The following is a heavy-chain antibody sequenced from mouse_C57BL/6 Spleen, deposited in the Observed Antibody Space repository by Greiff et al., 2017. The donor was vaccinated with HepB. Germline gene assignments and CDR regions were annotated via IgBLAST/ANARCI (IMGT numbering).Heavy chain of an antibody. J-gene: IGHJ4*01. CDR2: IYPGSGNT. V-gene: IGHV1-66*01. CDR3: AEAYYSNGYAMDY. Sequence: QVQLQQSGPELVKPGASVKISCKASGYSFTSYYIHWVKQRPGQGLEWIGWIYPGSGNTKYNEKFKGKATLTADTSSSTAYMQLSSLTSEDSAVYYCAEAYYSNGYAMDYWGQGTSVTVSS. CDR1: GYSFTSYY. D-gene: IGHD2-5*01.